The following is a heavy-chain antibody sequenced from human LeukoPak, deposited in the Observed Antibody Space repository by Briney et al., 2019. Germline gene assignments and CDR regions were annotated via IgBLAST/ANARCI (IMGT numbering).Heavy chain of an antibody. Sequence: ASAKVSCKASGYTFTSYGISWVRQAPGQGLEWMGWISAYNGNTNYAQKLQGRDTMTTDTSTSTAYMELRSLRSDDTAVYYCARLTGDLTYYYYMDVWGKGTTVTISS. V-gene: IGHV1-18*01. J-gene: IGHJ6*03. CDR3: ARLTGDLTYYYYMDV. CDR2: ISAYNGNT. CDR1: GYTFTSYG. D-gene: IGHD4/OR15-4a*01.